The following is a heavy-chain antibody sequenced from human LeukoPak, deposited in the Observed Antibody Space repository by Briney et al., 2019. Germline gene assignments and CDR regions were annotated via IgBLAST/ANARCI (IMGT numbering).Heavy chain of an antibody. CDR2: ISSSSSYI. V-gene: IGHV3-21*04. D-gene: IGHD6-13*01. CDR3: ARAGYSSSWYGYYYYYMDV. CDR1: GFTFSSYS. J-gene: IGHJ6*03. Sequence: GGPLTLPCAASGFTFSSYSMDWLRQAPGKGLAWVSSISSSSSYIYYADSVKGRFTISRDNAKNSLYLQMNSLRAEDTAVYYCARAGYSSSWYGYYYYYMDVWGKGTTVTISS.